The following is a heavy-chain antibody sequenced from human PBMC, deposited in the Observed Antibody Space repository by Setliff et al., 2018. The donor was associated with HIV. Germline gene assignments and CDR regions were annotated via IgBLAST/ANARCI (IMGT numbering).Heavy chain of an antibody. Sequence: ASVKVSCKASGYSFTTYYMQWVRQAPGQGLEWMGIINPSDGTTNYAQNLQGRFTMTRDTTTNTVYMELSSLRAEDTAVYYCARDGGYSSPYYFHYWGQGTLVTVSS. D-gene: IGHD5-18*01. CDR2: INPSDGTT. CDR1: GYSFTTYY. V-gene: IGHV1-46*01. J-gene: IGHJ4*02. CDR3: ARDGGYSSPYYFHY.